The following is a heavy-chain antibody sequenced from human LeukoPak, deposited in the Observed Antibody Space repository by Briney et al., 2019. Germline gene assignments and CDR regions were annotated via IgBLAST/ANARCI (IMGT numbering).Heavy chain of an antibody. Sequence: SETLSLTCTVSGGSISRYYWSWIRHPAGKGLEWIVRIYTSGSTKYNPSPKSRVTMSVDTSQNQISLKLSPVTAADTPVYYCAGGGRGLTIDYWGQGAL. CDR1: GGSISRYY. CDR2: IYTSGST. CDR3: AGGGRGLTIDY. V-gene: IGHV4-4*07. J-gene: IGHJ4*02. D-gene: IGHD3-9*01.